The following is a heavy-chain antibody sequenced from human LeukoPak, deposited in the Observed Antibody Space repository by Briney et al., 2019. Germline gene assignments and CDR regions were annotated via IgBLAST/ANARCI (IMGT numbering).Heavy chain of an antibody. CDR3: SRGGANDL. D-gene: IGHD4/OR15-4a*01. V-gene: IGHV4-4*07. J-gene: IGHJ5*02. Sequence: PSETLSLTCTVTGGPITSDYWSWIRQPAGKGLEWIGRIFTGGSASYSPSLKSRVTTSLDTSKNQFSLKLSSVTAADTAVYFCSRGGANDLWGQGTLVTVSS. CDR1: GGPITSDY. CDR2: IFTGGSA.